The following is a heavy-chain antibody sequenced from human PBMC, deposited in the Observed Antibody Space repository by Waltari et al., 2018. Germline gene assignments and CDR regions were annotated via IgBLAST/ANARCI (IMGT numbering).Heavy chain of an antibody. CDR2: ISDRGVST. CDR3: ATVKYGSGSAS. V-gene: IGHV3-23*01. Sequence: EVQLLESGGGLVQPGGSLRLSCAASGFTFSSCAMTWVRQAPGKGLKWVSSISDRGVSTYYADSVKGRFTISRDNSKNTLFLQMNSLSAADTAVYYCATVKYGSGSASWGQGTLVTVSS. J-gene: IGHJ4*02. D-gene: IGHD3-10*01. CDR1: GFTFSSCA.